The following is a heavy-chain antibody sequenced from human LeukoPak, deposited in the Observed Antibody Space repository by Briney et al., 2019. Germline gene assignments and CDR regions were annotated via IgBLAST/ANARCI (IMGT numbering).Heavy chain of an antibody. V-gene: IGHV3-11*01. CDR3: ARVESSGWGTFDF. D-gene: IGHD6-19*01. CDR2: ISSSGPM. CDR1: GFTFSDYS. J-gene: IGHJ4*02. Sequence: GGSLRLSCAASGFTFSDYSMSWIRQAPGKGLEWVSYISSSGPMSHPDSVKGRFTVSRDNAKNSLYLQMTNLRAEDTAVYFCARVESSGWGTFDFWGQGTLVSVSS.